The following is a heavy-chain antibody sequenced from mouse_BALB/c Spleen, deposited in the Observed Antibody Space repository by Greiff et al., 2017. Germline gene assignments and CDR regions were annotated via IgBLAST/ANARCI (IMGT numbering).Heavy chain of an antibody. Sequence: EVMLVESGGGLVQPGGSLRLSCATSGFTFTDYYMSWVRQPPGKALEWLGFIRNKANGYTTEYSASVKGRFTISRDNSQSILYLQMNTLRAEDSATYYCARENWDYAMDYWGQGTSVTVSS. CDR3: ARENWDYAMDY. CDR1: GFTFTDYY. D-gene: IGHD4-1*01. J-gene: IGHJ4*01. V-gene: IGHV7-3*02. CDR2: IRNKANGYTT.